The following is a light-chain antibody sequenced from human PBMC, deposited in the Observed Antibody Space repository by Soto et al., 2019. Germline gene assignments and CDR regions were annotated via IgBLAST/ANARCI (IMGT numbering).Light chain of an antibody. V-gene: IGLV2-14*01. CDR3: SSYTRSSTTVV. J-gene: IGLJ2*01. CDR1: SSDVGGYNY. CDR2: EVS. Sequence: QSALTQPASVSGSPGQSITISCTGTSSDVGGYNYVSWYQQHPGKAPKLMIYEVSNRPSGVSNRFSGSKSGTTASLTISGLQAEDEADYYCSSYTRSSTTVVFGRGTKLTVL.